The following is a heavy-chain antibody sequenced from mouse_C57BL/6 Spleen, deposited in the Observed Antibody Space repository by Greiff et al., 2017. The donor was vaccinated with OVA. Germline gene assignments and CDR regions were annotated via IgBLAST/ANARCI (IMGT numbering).Heavy chain of an antibody. CDR1: GFTFSSYG. V-gene: IGHV5-6*01. J-gene: IGHJ3*01. Sequence: EVQRLESGADLVKPGGSLKLSCAASGFTFSSYGMSWVRQTPDQRLEWVATISRGGGYTYYPDNVKGRFTISRDNAKNTLYLQMSSLKSEDTAMDNCARNEVVRAWFAYWGQGTLVTVSA. CDR3: ARNEVVRAWFAY. CDR2: ISRGGGYT. D-gene: IGHD1-1*02.